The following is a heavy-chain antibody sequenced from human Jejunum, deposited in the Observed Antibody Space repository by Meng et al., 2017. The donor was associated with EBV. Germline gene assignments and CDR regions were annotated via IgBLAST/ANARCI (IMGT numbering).Heavy chain of an antibody. Sequence: QITLKEFGPTLVKPTXTLTLTCPGSGFSLSTSGVGVGWIRQPPGKALEWLAHIYWDENKRYSTALRSRLSIMKDTSKSQVVLTMTNMDPVDTATYYCARRYGDYVRYFDSWGQGILVTVAS. CDR2: IYWDENK. V-gene: IGHV2-5*02. D-gene: IGHD4-17*01. CDR1: GFSLSTSGVG. J-gene: IGHJ4*02. CDR3: ARRYGDYVRYFDS.